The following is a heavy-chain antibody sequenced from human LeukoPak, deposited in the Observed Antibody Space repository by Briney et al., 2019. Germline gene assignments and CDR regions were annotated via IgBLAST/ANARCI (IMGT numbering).Heavy chain of an antibody. J-gene: IGHJ4*02. D-gene: IGHD6-19*01. V-gene: IGHV3-21*01. CDR2: INSGRSYI. CDR3: ARTMYSSGWYAFDY. Sequence: GGALRLSCACSRFTFSSYSMNWVRQAPGKGLEWVSSINSGRSYIDYADSVKERFTFSRDNDKKSLYLPMNRLRAEETAVYYCARTMYSSGWYAFDYWGQGTLVTVSS. CDR1: RFTFSSYS.